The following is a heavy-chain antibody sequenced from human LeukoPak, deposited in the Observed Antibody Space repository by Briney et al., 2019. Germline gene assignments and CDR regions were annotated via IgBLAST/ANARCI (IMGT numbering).Heavy chain of an antibody. V-gene: IGHV3-23*01. J-gene: IGHJ4*02. D-gene: IGHD6-13*01. CDR1: GFTFSSYA. Sequence: GGSLRLSCAASGFTFSSYAMSWVRQAPGEGLEWVSCISGSGGSIYYADSVKGRFTISRDNSKNTLYLQMNSLRAEDTAIYYCAKEAVAAAGPFDHWGQGTLVTVSS. CDR2: ISGSGGSI. CDR3: AKEAVAAAGPFDH.